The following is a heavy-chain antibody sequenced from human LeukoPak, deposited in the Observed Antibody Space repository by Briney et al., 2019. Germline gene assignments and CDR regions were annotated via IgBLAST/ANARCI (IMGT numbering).Heavy chain of an antibody. D-gene: IGHD6-6*01. J-gene: IGHJ3*01. Sequence: GGSLRLSCTGSGFSFGDYPMTWVRQAPGKGLEWVSYIRNKAWDETTEYAASVRGRFTISRDDSESIAYLQMNSLETEDTAIYYCTRAVRVSGDAFDLWGQGTMVTVSS. CDR3: TRAVRVSGDAFDL. CDR1: GFSFGDYP. CDR2: IRNKAWDETT. V-gene: IGHV3-49*04.